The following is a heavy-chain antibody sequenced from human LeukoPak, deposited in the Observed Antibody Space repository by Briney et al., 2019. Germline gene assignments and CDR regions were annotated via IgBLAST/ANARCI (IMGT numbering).Heavy chain of an antibody. CDR1: GDSLSGSNYY. Sequence: PSETLSLTCTVSGDSLSGSNYYWGWIRQPPGKGLEWIGSIYYSGSSYYRPSLRSRVTISVDTSKNQFSLKLTSVTAADTAIYYCARHGPYSTSSDEDYFDYWGQGILVTVSS. J-gene: IGHJ4*02. V-gene: IGHV4-39*01. CDR3: ARHGPYSTSSDEDYFDY. CDR2: IYYSGSS. D-gene: IGHD2-2*01.